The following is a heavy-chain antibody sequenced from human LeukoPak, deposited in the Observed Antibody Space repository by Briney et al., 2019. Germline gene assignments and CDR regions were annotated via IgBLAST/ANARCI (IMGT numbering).Heavy chain of an antibody. D-gene: IGHD3-10*02. CDR2: ISSSSSAI. CDR1: GFTFSSYS. CDR3: AELGITMIGGV. J-gene: IGHJ6*04. V-gene: IGHV3-48*04. Sequence: GGSLRLSCAASGFTFSSYSLNWVRQAPGKGPEWVSYISSSSSAIYYADSVKGRFTISRDNAKNSLYLQMNSLRAEDTAVYYCAELGITMIGGVWGKGTTVTISS.